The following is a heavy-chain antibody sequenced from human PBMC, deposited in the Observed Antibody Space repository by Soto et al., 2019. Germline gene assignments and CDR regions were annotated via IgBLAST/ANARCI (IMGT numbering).Heavy chain of an antibody. V-gene: IGHV5-10-1*01. D-gene: IGHD4-17*01. CDR3: ASPTMTSTSFYYAMDF. Sequence: PGESLKISCKTSGHRFTTYWISWVRQMPGKGLEYMGKINPTDSETNYSPSFEGHVTFSVDRSTSTAYVRWNSLKASDTAMYYCASPTMTSTSFYYAMDFWGQGTTVTVS. CDR2: INPTDSET. J-gene: IGHJ6*02. CDR1: GHRFTTYW.